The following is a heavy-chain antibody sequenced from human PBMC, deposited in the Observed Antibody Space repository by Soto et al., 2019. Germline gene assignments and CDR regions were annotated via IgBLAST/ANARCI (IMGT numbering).Heavy chain of an antibody. CDR2: ISAAGDP. V-gene: IGHV3-13*05. Sequence: EVQLVESGGGLVQPGGSLRLPCEASGFTFKNYNMHWFRQGTGKGLEWVSGISAAGDPDYADSVEGRFTISRENAQNSFFLQMNSLRVGDTAVYYCARTDRDFYGLDVWGQGTTVIVSS. J-gene: IGHJ6*02. CDR3: ARTDRDFYGLDV. CDR1: GFTFKNYN.